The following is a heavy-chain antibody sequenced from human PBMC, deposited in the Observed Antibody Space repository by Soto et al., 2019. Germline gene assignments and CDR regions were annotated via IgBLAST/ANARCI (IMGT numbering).Heavy chain of an antibody. CDR3: ARDSWDYGGNSFGRYFDY. CDR2: ISSSGSTI. V-gene: IGHV3-21*01. D-gene: IGHD4-17*01. CDR1: GFTFSSYS. Sequence: EVQLVESGGGLVKPGGSLRLSCAASGFTFSSYSMNWVRQAPGKGLEWVSSISSSGSTIYYADSVKGRFTISRDNAKNSLYLQMNSLRAEDTAVYYCARDSWDYGGNSFGRYFDYWGQGTLVTVSS. J-gene: IGHJ4*02.